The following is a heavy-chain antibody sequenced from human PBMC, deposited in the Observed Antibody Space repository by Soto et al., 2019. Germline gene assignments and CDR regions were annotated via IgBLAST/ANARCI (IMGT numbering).Heavy chain of an antibody. J-gene: IGHJ6*02. V-gene: IGHV3-30-3*01. CDR3: ARETRCSGGSCYYHYYGMDV. D-gene: IGHD2-15*01. Sequence: QVQLVESGGGVVQPGRSLRLSCAASGFTFSSYAMHWVRQAPGKGLEWVAVISYDGSNKYYADSVKGRFTISRDNSKNTLYLQMNSLRAEDTAVYYCARETRCSGGSCYYHYYGMDVWGQGTTVTVSS. CDR2: ISYDGSNK. CDR1: GFTFSSYA.